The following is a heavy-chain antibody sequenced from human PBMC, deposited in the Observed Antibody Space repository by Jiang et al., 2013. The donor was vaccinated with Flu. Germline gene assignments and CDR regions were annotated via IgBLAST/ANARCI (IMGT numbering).Heavy chain of an antibody. V-gene: IGHV3-23*01. D-gene: IGHD6-19*01. J-gene: IGHJ4*02. Sequence: VQLLESGGGLVQPGGSLRLSCAASGFTFSNYAMAWVRQAPSKGLEWEWVSAISGSGDGTHYADSVKGRFTISRDNSEDTLYLQMNSLRADDTAIYYCAKASRIAVAGWLGFWGQGTLVTVSS. CDR1: GFTFSNYA. CDR2: ISGSGDGT. CDR3: AKASRIAVAGWLGF.